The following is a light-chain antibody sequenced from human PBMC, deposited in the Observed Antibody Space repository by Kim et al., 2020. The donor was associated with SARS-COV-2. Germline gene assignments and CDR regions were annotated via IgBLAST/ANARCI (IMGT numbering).Light chain of an antibody. CDR2: GKN. V-gene: IGLV3-19*01. J-gene: IGLJ1*01. Sequence: ALGQTVRITCQGYSLRSYYASWYQKKPGQAPVLVIYGKNNRPSGIPDRFSGSSSGNTASLTITGAQAEDEADYYCNSRDSSGNHYVFGTGTKVTVL. CDR3: NSRDSSGNHYV. CDR1: SLRSYY.